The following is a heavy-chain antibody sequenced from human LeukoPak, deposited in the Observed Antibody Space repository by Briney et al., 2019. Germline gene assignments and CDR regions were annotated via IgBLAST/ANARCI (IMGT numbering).Heavy chain of an antibody. V-gene: IGHV3-9*01. CDR2: ISWNSGSI. J-gene: IGHJ4*02. Sequence: QPGGSLRFSGAASGFTFDDYAMHWVRQAPGKGLEWVSGISWNSGSIGYADSVKGRFTISRDNAKNSLYLKMNSLRAEDTALYYCAKDGYYDSSGYFDYWGQGTLVTVSS. CDR3: AKDGYYDSSGYFDY. CDR1: GFTFDDYA. D-gene: IGHD3-22*01.